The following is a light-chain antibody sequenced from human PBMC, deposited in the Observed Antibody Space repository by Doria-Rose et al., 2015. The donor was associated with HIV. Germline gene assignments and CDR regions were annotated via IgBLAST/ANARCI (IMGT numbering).Light chain of an antibody. Sequence: EIVLTQSPGTLSLSPGERATLSCRASQSFSSTYLAWYQQKPGQAPSLLIYDGSTRATGITDRFSASGSGTDFTLTINRLGPEDFALYYCHQYGTSWTFGQGTKVEI. CDR1: QSFSSTY. CDR2: DGS. J-gene: IGKJ1*01. CDR3: HQYGTSWT. V-gene: IGKV3-20*01.